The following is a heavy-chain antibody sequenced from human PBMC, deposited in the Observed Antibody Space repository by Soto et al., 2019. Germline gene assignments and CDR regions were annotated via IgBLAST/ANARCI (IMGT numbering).Heavy chain of an antibody. CDR3: ARAYTGSDSPDC. CDR1: GYTFTSYY. CDR2: INPTGGGT. V-gene: IGHV1-46*01. D-gene: IGHD2-15*01. J-gene: IGHJ4*02. Sequence: QVQLVQSGAEVKKPGASVKVSCKASGYTFTSYYMHWVRQAPGKGLEWMGVINPTGGGTVYAQSFRGRVTMTRDTSTSTVYMDLSSLRSEDTAFYYCARAYTGSDSPDCWGQGTLVTVSS.